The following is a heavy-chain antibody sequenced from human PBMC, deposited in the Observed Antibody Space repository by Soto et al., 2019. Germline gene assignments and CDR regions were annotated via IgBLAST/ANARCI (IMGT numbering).Heavy chain of an antibody. J-gene: IGHJ4*02. CDR2: IYNDGTYA. V-gene: IGHV3-74*01. CDR3: TRGHRATSAGTSAN. D-gene: IGHD6-13*01. Sequence: XGSLRVTCAGSGFTFNMYGMHWVRQVPGKGPVWVARIYNDGTYADYADSVKGRFTISRDNAKDTLYLQMNDLRAEDSALYHCTRGHRATSAGTSANWAQGTLVTVSS. CDR1: GFTFNMYG.